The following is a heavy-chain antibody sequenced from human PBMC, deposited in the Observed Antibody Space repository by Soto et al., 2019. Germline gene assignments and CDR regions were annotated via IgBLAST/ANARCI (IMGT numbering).Heavy chain of an antibody. CDR1: GFTFSSYA. Sequence: GGSLRLSCAASGFTFSSYAMSWVRQAPGKGLEWVSAISGSGGSTYYADSVKGRFTISRDNSKNTLYRQMNSLRAEDTAVYYCAKDRGLCSSTSCYAIFSYYYYGMDVWGQGTTVTVSS. CDR3: AKDRGLCSSTSCYAIFSYYYYGMDV. J-gene: IGHJ6*02. CDR2: ISGSGGST. V-gene: IGHV3-23*01. D-gene: IGHD2-2*01.